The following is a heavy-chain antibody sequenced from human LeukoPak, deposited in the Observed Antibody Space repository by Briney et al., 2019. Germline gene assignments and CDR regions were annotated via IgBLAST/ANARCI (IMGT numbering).Heavy chain of an antibody. CDR1: GYTFTSYG. Sequence: ASVKVSCKASGYTFTSYGISWVRQAPGQGLEWMGWISAYNGNTNYAQKLQGRVTMTTDTSTSTAYMELRSLRSDDTAVYYCAGSPHYYYYMDVWGKGTTVTVSS. CDR3: AGSPHYYYYMDV. D-gene: IGHD2-2*03. CDR2: ISAYNGNT. V-gene: IGHV1-18*01. J-gene: IGHJ6*03.